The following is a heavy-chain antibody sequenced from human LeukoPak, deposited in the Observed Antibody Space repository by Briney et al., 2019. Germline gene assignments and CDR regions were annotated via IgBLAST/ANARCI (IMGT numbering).Heavy chain of an antibody. CDR2: INPNSGAT. CDR3: ARRGIINREFDR. CDR1: GYTFTGFY. Sequence: ASVKVSCKASGYTFTGFYMRWVRQAPGQGLEWMGWINPNSGATDYAQTFQGRVTMTRDTSITAAYMELSSLRSDDTAVYYCARRGIINREFDRWGQGTLATVSS. V-gene: IGHV1-2*02. J-gene: IGHJ5*02. D-gene: IGHD3-10*01.